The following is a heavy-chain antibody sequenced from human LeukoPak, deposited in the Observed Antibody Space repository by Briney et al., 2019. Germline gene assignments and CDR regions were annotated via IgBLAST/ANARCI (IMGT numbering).Heavy chain of an antibody. Sequence: SETLSLTCSVSGGSVSSDNYYWSWIRQPPGKGLEWIGYIYYSGSTNYNPSLKSRVTISVDTSKNQFSLKLSSMTAADTAAYYCARDQIKGIVVVPVVYWGQGTLVTVSS. CDR3: ARDQIKGIVVVPVVY. D-gene: IGHD2-2*01. CDR2: IYYSGST. J-gene: IGHJ4*02. CDR1: GGSVSSDNYY. V-gene: IGHV4-61*01.